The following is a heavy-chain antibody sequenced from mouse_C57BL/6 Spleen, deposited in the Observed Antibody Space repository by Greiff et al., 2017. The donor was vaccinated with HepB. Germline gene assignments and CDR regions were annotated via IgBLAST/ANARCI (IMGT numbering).Heavy chain of an antibody. CDR1: GYTFTDYE. CDR3: TRSRFRYFDV. V-gene: IGHV1-15*01. CDR2: IDPETGGT. J-gene: IGHJ1*03. Sequence: QVQLKESGAELVRPGASVTLSCKASGYTFTDYEMHWVKQTPVHGLEWIGAIDPETGGTAYNQKFKGKAILTADKSSSTAYMELRSLTSEDSAVYYCTRSRFRYFDVWGTGTTVTVSS.